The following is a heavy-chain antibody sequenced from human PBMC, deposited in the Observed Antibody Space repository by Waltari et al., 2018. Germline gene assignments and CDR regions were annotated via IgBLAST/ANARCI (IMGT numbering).Heavy chain of an antibody. V-gene: IGHV1-8*03. Sequence: QVQLVQSGAEVKKPGASVQVSCKASGYPFTSYDINWVRQATGQGLEWMGLRNPKSGNTGYAQKFQGRVTSTRKTSRSTAYMELSSLRSEDTAVYYCARADLTQGYWYFDLWGRGTLVTVSS. CDR1: GYPFTSYD. CDR3: ARADLTQGYWYFDL. J-gene: IGHJ2*01. CDR2: RNPKSGNT. D-gene: IGHD2-21*02.